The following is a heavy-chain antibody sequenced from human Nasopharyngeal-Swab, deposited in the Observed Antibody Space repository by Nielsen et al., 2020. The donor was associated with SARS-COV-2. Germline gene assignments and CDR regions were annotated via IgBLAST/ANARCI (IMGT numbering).Heavy chain of an antibody. CDR3: AREGFTSGHAGTFDI. Sequence: SCEASGFSFRTSPMHWVRQAPDKGLEWVAVIASDGSLYAQYGDPVKGRLTISRDDSKNTLDLQMDSLRHEDTAVYYCAREGFTSGHAGTFDIRGQGTMVTVSS. V-gene: IGHV3-30*04. CDR1: GFSFRTSP. D-gene: IGHD2-2*01. J-gene: IGHJ3*02. CDR2: IASDGSLYA.